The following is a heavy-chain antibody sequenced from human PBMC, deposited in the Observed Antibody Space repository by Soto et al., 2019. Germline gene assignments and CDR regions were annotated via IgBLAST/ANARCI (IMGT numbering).Heavy chain of an antibody. V-gene: IGHV3-33*01. CDR3: ARRGADYGDCSFGLGHYFAY. J-gene: IGHJ4*02. Sequence: QVQLVESGGGVVQPGRSLRLSCAASGCTFSSYGMHWVRQAPCKGLEWVAVIWYDGSNKYYADSVKGRFTISRDNSKNTLYLQMNSLRAEDTAVYYCARRGADYGDCSFGLGHYFAYWGQGTLVTVSS. D-gene: IGHD4-17*01. CDR1: GCTFSSYG. CDR2: IWYDGSNK.